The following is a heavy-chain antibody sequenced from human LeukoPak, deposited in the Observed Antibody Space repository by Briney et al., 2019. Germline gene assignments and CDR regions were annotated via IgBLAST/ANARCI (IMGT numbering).Heavy chain of an antibody. D-gene: IGHD6-13*01. CDR3: ARERIAAAGSYY. CDR1: GYTFTSYD. Sequence: SVKVSCKASGYTFTSYDISWVRQAPGQGLEWMGGIIPIFGTANYAQKFQGRVTITADESTSTAYMELSSLRSEDTAVYYCARERIAAAGSYYWGQGTLVTVSS. J-gene: IGHJ4*02. V-gene: IGHV1-69*13. CDR2: IIPIFGTA.